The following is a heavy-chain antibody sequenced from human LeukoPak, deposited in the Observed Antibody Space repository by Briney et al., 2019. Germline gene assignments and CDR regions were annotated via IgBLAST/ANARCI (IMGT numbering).Heavy chain of an antibody. V-gene: IGHV3-23*01. J-gene: IGHJ4*02. D-gene: IGHD3-10*01. CDR3: AKDKGYYGSGSYFDY. CDR1: GFTFSSYA. CDR2: ISGSGGST. Sequence: GGSLRLSCAASGFTFSSYAVSWVRQAPGKGLEWVSAISGSGGSTYYADSVKGRFTISRDNSKNTLYLQMNSLRAEDTAVYYCAKDKGYYGSGSYFDYWGQGTLVTVSS.